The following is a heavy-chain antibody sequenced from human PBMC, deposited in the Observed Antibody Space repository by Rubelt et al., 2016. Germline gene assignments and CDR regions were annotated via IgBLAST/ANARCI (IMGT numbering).Heavy chain of an antibody. V-gene: IGHV1-69*04. D-gene: IGHD2-15*01. CDR2: NIPILGIA. CDR3: ARDLGGGRDY. J-gene: IGHJ4*02. Sequence: QVQLVQSGAEVKKPGSSVKCACKASGGTFSSYAISWVRQAPGQGLEWMGGNIPILGIANYAQKFQGRVTMTRDTSTSTVYMELSSLRSEDTAVYYCARDLGGGRDYWGQGTLVTVSS. CDR1: GGTFSSYA.